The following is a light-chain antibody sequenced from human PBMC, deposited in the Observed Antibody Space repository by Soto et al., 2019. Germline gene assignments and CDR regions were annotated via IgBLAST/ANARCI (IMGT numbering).Light chain of an antibody. Sequence: EIVLTQSPSTMSLSPGERATLSCRASQSVSSADLAWYQQKPGQAPRLLIFGASSMAPGIPTRFSGSGSGTDFTLHISRLEPDDFAVNYCQQYCLSRLFTFGPGTKVDIK. CDR2: GAS. CDR3: QQYCLSRLFT. J-gene: IGKJ3*01. V-gene: IGKV3-20*01. CDR1: QSVSSAD.